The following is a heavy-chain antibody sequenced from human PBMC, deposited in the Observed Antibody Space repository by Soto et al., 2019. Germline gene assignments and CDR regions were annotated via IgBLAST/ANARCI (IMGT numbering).Heavy chain of an antibody. CDR3: AKDNPTIAY. D-gene: IGHD1-1*01. V-gene: IGHV3-30*18. CDR2: ISYDGNDK. J-gene: IGHJ4*02. CDR1: GFTFSSSA. Sequence: HPGGSLRLSCAVSGFTFSSSAMHWVRQAPGKGPEWVAIISYDGNDKYYADSVEGRFTISRDNSKNSLFLQMSSLRPDDTALYYCAKDNPTIAYWGQGTLVTVSS.